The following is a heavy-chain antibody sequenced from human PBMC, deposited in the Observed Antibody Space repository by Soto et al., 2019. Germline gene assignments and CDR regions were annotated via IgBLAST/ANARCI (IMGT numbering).Heavy chain of an antibody. D-gene: IGHD6-13*01. Sequence: QVQLVESGGGVVQPGRSLRLSCAASGFTFSSYAMHWVRQAPGKGLEWVAVISYDGSNTYYADSVKGRFTISRDNFKNRLYLQMNSLRAEDTAVYYCARDLGAYSSSGRDYYGMDVWGQGTTVTVSS. J-gene: IGHJ6*02. CDR3: ARDLGAYSSSGRDYYGMDV. CDR1: GFTFSSYA. CDR2: ISYDGSNT. V-gene: IGHV3-30-3*01.